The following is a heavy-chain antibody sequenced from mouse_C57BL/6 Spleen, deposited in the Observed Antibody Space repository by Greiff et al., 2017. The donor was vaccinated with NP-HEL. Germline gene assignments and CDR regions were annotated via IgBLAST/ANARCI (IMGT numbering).Heavy chain of an antibody. V-gene: IGHV5-4*03. CDR1: GFTFSSYA. CDR3: ARSYRVLLRYYFDD. CDR2: ISDGGSYT. J-gene: IGHJ2*01. Sequence: EVMLVESGGGLVKPGGSLKLSCAASGFTFSSYALSWVRQTPEKRLEWVATISDGGSYTYYPDNVKGRFTISRDNAKNNLYLQMSHLKSEDTAMYYCARSYRVLLRYYFDDWGQGTTLTVSS. D-gene: IGHD1-1*01.